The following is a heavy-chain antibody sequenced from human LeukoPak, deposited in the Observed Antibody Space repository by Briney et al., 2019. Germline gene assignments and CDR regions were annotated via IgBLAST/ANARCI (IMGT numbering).Heavy chain of an antibody. CDR2: FYARGST. CDR1: GDSISSYY. J-gene: IGHJ4*02. D-gene: IGHD1-26*01. V-gene: IGHV4-4*07. CDR3: ARDRGSEGSTHFDY. Sequence: SETLSLTCTVSGDSISSYYWSWIRQPAVKGLEWIGRFYARGSTNYNPSLKSRVTMSVDTSKNQFSLKLTSVTAADTAVYYCARDRGSEGSTHFDYWGQGTLVTVSS.